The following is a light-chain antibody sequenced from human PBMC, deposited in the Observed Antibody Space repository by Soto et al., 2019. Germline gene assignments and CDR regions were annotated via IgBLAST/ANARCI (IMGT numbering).Light chain of an antibody. CDR3: QQYGDSPMYT. CDR2: GAS. Sequence: EIELTQSPGTLSLSPGERATLSCRASQTVRSNYLAWYQQKPGQAPRLLIYGASKRATGIPVRFSGSGSGTDFTLTISRLEPEDFAVYSCQQYGDSPMYTFGQGTKLEVK. V-gene: IGKV3-20*01. CDR1: QTVRSNY. J-gene: IGKJ2*01.